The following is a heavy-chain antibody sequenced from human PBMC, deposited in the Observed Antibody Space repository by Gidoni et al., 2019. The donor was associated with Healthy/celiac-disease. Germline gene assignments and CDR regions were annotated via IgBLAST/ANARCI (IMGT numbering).Heavy chain of an antibody. CDR2: ISDDGSNK. V-gene: IGHV3-30*04. Sequence: QVQLVESGGAVVPHERSLRLSCSASGFTFRSYAMHWVRQAPGKGLEWVAVISDDGSNKYYADSVKGRFTISRDNSKNTLYLQMNSLRAEDTAVYYCARGGELLTSYWYFDLWGRGTLVTVSS. CDR3: ARGGELLTSYWYFDL. J-gene: IGHJ2*01. CDR1: GFTFRSYA. D-gene: IGHD1-26*01.